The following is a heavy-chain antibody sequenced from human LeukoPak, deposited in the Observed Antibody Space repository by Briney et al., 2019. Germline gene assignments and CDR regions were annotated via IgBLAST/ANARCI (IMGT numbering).Heavy chain of an antibody. J-gene: IGHJ5*02. D-gene: IGHD5-18*01. CDR3: ARGLGYSYGSVWFDP. CDR1: GGSFSNYY. Sequence: SETLSLTCAVYGGSFSNYYWNWIRQPPGKGLEWIGEINHSGSTNYNPSLKSRVTISVDTSKNQFSLRLSSVTAADTAIYYCARGLGYSYGSVWFDPWGQGALVTVSS. V-gene: IGHV4-34*01. CDR2: INHSGST.